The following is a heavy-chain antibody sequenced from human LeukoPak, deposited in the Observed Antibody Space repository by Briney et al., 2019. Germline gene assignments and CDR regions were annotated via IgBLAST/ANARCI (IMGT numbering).Heavy chain of an antibody. D-gene: IGHD2/OR15-2a*01. V-gene: IGHV4-4*07. Sequence: MPSETLSLTCTVSGGSISSYYWSWIRQPAGKGLEWIGRIYTSGSTNYNPSLKSRVTISVDTSKNQFSLKLSSVTAADTAVYFCARQDVEIASPMNLLRHWFDPWGQGTLVTVSS. CDR3: ARQDVEIASPMNLLRHWFDP. J-gene: IGHJ5*02. CDR1: GGSISSYY. CDR2: IYTSGST.